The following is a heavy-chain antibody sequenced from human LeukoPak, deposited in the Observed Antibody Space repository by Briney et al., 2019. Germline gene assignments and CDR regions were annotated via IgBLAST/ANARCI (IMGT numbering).Heavy chain of an antibody. CDR1: GYTFTSYG. CDR2: ISAYNGNT. Sequence: GASVKVSCKASGYTFTSYGISWVRQAPGQGLEWMGWISAYNGNTNYAQKLQGRVTMTTDTSTSTAYMELRSLRSDDTAVYYCAREWSRSGHETHYGMDVWGQGTTVTVSS. D-gene: IGHD5-12*01. J-gene: IGHJ6*02. V-gene: IGHV1-18*01. CDR3: AREWSRSGHETHYGMDV.